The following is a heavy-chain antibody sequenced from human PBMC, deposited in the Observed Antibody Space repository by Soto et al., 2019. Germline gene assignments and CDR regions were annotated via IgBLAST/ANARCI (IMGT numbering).Heavy chain of an antibody. Sequence: QVHLVDSGGGVVQPGRSLRLSCAASGFTFSNYGMHWVRQPPGKGLEWVAVISYDGSHKFYADSLKGRFTLSRDNSNNTLYLQMNNLRPDDTAIYYCAKDQKGHGGMDVWGQGTTVTVTS. CDR1: GFTFSNYG. CDR3: AKDQKGHGGMDV. CDR2: ISYDGSHK. V-gene: IGHV3-30*18. J-gene: IGHJ6*02.